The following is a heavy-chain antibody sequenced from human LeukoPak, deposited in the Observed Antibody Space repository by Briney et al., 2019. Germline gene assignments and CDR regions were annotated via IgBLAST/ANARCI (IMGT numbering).Heavy chain of an antibody. CDR2: ISSNGGST. Sequence: GGSLRLSCAASGFTFSSYAMHWVRQAPGKGLEYVSVISSNGGSTYYANSVKGRFTISRDNSKNTLYLQMGSLRAEDMAVYYCARAWQRYSSGSYYFDYWGQGTLVTVSS. D-gene: IGHD6-19*01. CDR1: GFTFSSYA. CDR3: ARAWQRYSSGSYYFDY. J-gene: IGHJ4*02. V-gene: IGHV3-64*01.